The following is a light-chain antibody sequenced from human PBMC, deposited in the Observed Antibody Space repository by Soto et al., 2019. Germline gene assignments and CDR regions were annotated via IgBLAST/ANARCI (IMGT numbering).Light chain of an antibody. CDR1: SSNIGAGHD. V-gene: IGLV1-40*01. CDR3: QSFDSSLNGWV. J-gene: IGLJ3*02. CDR2: GNT. Sequence: QSVLTQPPSVSGGPGQRVTISCTGSSSNIGAGHDVHWYQQVPGTAPKLLVSGNTNRPSGVPDRFSGSNSGTSASLAITGLQAEDEADYYCQSFDSSLNGWVFGGGTKLTVL.